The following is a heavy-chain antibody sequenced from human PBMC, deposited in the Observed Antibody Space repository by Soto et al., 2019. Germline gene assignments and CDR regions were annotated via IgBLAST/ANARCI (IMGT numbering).Heavy chain of an antibody. CDR1: GGTFSSYA. V-gene: IGHV1-69*13. CDR3: ARSDDSTSYPLDL. D-gene: IGHD4-4*01. CDR2: IIPIFGTA. J-gene: IGHJ5*02. Sequence: SVKVSCKASGGTFSSYAISWVRQAPGQGLEWMGGIIPIFGTANYAQKFQGRVTITADESTSTAYMELSSLRSEDTAVYYCARSDDSTSYPLDLWGPGTLVTVSS.